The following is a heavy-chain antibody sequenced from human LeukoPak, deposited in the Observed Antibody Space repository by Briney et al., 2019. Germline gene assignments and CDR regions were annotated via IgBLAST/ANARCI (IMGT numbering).Heavy chain of an antibody. CDR3: AKDLHSSYCSSTSCYANIHDY. D-gene: IGHD2-2*01. J-gene: IGHJ4*02. Sequence: GGSLRLSCAASGFTFDDYAMHWVRQAPGKGLEWVAVIWYDGSNKYYADSVKGRFTISRDNSKNTLYLQMNSLRAEDTAVYYCAKDLHSSYCSSTSCYANIHDYWGQGTLVTVSS. CDR1: GFTFDDYA. CDR2: IWYDGSNK. V-gene: IGHV3-33*06.